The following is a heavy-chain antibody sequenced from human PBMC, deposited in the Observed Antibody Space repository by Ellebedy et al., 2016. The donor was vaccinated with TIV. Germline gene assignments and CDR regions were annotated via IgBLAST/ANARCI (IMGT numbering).Heavy chain of an antibody. V-gene: IGHV4-38-2*02. D-gene: IGHD2/OR15-2a*01. Sequence: MPSETLSLTCTVSGYSISSGYFWVWVRQPPGKGLEWMGCIFHSGNTYFNPSLKSRVTMSVDTSKNQFSLKLSSLTAADTAVYYCSRDGTSTRFDPWGQGTLVTVSS. J-gene: IGHJ5*02. CDR2: IFHSGNT. CDR3: SRDGTSTRFDP. CDR1: GYSISSGYF.